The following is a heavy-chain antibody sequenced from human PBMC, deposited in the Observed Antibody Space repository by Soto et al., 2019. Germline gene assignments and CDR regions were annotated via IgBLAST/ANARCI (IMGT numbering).Heavy chain of an antibody. D-gene: IGHD3-16*01. CDR1: GGSISSGGYA. CDR2: ISHSGST. Sequence: QLQLQESGSGLVKPSQTLSLTCAVSGGSISSGGYAWSWIRQPPGTGLGWIGYISHSGSTYYNPAPQRPVTISDDRAENRFSLKVSSVSAAGRAVYLLARTGGLGTVAAHYWGQGTLGNVSS. V-gene: IGHV4-30-2*01. J-gene: IGHJ4*02. CDR3: ARTGGLGTVAAHY.